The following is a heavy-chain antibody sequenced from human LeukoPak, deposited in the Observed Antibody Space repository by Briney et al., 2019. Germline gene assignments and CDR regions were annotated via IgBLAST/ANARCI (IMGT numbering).Heavy chain of an antibody. CDR2: IWYDGSNK. J-gene: IGHJ3*02. Sequence: GGSLRLSCAASGFTFSSYGMHWVRQAPGKGLEWVAVIWYDGSNKYYADSVKGRFTISRDNSKNTLYLQMNSLRAEDTAVYYCARDSLISSSWLGRAFDIWGQGTMVTVSS. D-gene: IGHD6-13*01. CDR3: ARDSLISSSWLGRAFDI. CDR1: GFTFSSYG. V-gene: IGHV3-33*01.